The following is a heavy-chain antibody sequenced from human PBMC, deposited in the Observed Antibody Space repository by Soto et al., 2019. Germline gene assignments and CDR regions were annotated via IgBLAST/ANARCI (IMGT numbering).Heavy chain of an antibody. J-gene: IGHJ4*02. D-gene: IGHD3-10*01. CDR2: IRDKGYTYAT. Sequence: EVQLVESGGGLVQPGGSLKLSCAASGFTFSGSAMHWVRQASGKGLEWVGLIRDKGYTYATAYAASVKGRFTISRDDSKNTAYLQMNSLKTEDTAVYDCSSGGIELPIDHWGQGTMVTVSS. CDR3: SSGGIELPIDH. V-gene: IGHV3-73*02. CDR1: GFTFSGSA.